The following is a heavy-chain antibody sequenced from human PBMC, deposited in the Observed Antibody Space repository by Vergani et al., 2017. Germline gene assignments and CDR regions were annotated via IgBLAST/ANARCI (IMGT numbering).Heavy chain of an antibody. J-gene: IGHJ4*02. CDR3: AKSQRGGSYFDY. Sequence: VDLVESGGGFVQPGGSRRLSCAASGFIFSNYGMHWVRQAPGKGLDWVSFIRFDGSVKFHADSVKGRFIISRDQSKNTLHLQMNGLRPEDTAVYYCAKSQRGGSYFDYWGQGTLVTVSS. CDR1: GFIFSNYG. D-gene: IGHD1-26*01. CDR2: IRFDGSVK. V-gene: IGHV3-30*02.